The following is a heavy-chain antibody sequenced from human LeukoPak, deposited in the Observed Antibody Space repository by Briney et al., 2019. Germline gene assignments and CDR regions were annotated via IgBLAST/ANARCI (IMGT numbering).Heavy chain of an antibody. V-gene: IGHV1-69*13. Sequence: GASVKVSCKASGGTFSSYAISWVRQAPGQGLEWMGGIIPIFGTANYAQKFQGRVTITADESTSTAYMELSSLRSEDTAVYYCARDLAQWLVSSGFNIWGQGTMVTVSS. CDR3: ARDLAQWLVSSGFNI. J-gene: IGHJ3*02. D-gene: IGHD6-19*01. CDR1: GGTFSSYA. CDR2: IIPIFGTA.